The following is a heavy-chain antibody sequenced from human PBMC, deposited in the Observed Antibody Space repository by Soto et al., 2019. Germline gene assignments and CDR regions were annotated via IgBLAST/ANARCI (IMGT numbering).Heavy chain of an antibody. J-gene: IGHJ3*02. CDR2: IYYSGST. CDR1: GGSISSGGYY. CDR3: ARDCGGDCYDAFDI. Sequence: SETLSLTCTVSGGSISSGGYYWSWIRQHPGKGLEWIGYIYYSGSTYYNPSLKSRVTISVDTSKNQFSLKLSSVTAADTAVYYCARDCGGDCYDAFDIWGQGTMVTVSS. V-gene: IGHV4-31*03. D-gene: IGHD2-21*02.